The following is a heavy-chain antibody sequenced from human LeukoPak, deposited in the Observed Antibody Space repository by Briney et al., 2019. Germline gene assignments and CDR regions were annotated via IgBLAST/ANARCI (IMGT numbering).Heavy chain of an antibody. Sequence: GGSLRLSCAVPGVYWMSWVRQAPGKGLAWVANINQDGSVIYYVDSVKGRFTISRDNAKNSLYLQMNSLRAEDTGVYYCATSSGAPGNMWGQGTLVTVSS. CDR2: INQDGSVI. V-gene: IGHV3-7*01. CDR3: ATSSGAPGNM. CDR1: GVYW. D-gene: IGHD2-8*02. J-gene: IGHJ4*02.